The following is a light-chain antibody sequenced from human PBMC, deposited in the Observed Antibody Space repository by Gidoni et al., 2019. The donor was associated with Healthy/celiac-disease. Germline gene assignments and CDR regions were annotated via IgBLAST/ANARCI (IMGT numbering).Light chain of an antibody. J-gene: IGKJ4*01. V-gene: IGKV3-11*01. CDR2: DAS. CDR3: QQRSNWRS. Sequence: EIVLTQSPATLSLSPGERATLSCRASQSVSSYLAWYQQKPGQAPRLLIYDASNRATGIPARFSGSGSGTDFILTISSLEPEDFAVYYCQQRSNWRSFGGXTKVEIK. CDR1: QSVSSY.